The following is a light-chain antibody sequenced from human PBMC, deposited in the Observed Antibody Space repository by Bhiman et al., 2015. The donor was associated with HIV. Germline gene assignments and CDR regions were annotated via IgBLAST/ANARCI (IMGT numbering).Light chain of an antibody. CDR3: TSYTSSTPYV. J-gene: IGLJ1*01. CDR1: SSDVGDYKY. CDR2: DVT. V-gene: IGLV2-14*03. Sequence: QSALTQPASVSGPPGQSITISCTGASSDVGDYKYVSWYQQHPGKAPKLMIYDVTKRPSGVSNRFSGSKSGNTASLTISGLQAEDEADYYCTSYTSSTPYVFGTGTKVTVL.